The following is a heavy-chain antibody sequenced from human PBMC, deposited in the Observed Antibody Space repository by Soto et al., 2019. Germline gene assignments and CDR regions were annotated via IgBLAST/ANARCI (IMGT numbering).Heavy chain of an antibody. V-gene: IGHV4-59*11. J-gene: IGHJ4*02. Sequence: SETLSLTCTVSGVSITSHYWTWIRQPPGKGLEWIGNIHYSGSTNCSPSLKSRVIISVDTSENQSSTKLSSVTTADTAVYYCKGGVGGNPFDYWGKGPLGTVSS. CDR2: IHYSGST. CDR1: GVSITSHY. D-gene: IGHD1-26*01. CDR3: KGGVGGNPFDY.